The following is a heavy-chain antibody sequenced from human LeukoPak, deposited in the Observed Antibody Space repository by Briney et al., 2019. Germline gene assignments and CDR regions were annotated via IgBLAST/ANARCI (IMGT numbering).Heavy chain of an antibody. D-gene: IGHD2-2*02. CDR2: ITPIFGAA. Sequence: SLKGSCKASRGTSSSYAISRGRQAPGHGVKWWGGITPIFGAANYAQKSQGRVTITTDESTSTAYMELSSLRSEDTAVYYCARAPYCSSTSCYNRVAARPDRYYYYYMDVWGKGTTVTVSS. CDR3: ARAPYCSSTSCYNRVAARPDRYYYYYMDV. J-gene: IGHJ6*03. CDR1: RGTSSSYA. V-gene: IGHV1-69*05.